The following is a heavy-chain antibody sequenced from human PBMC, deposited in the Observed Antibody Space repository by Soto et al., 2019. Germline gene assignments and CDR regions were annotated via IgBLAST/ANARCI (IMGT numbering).Heavy chain of an antibody. V-gene: IGHV4-31*03. CDR2: INYRGTT. D-gene: IGHD6-13*01. Sequence: SETLSLTCTVSGGSINNGDYYWNWIQQHPEKGLEWMGYINYRGTTFYSPPLKSRINISVDTSKNQFSLKLSSVTAADTAVYYCARDAPGAAPYWGQGTLVTVSS. CDR3: ARDAPGAAPY. CDR1: GGSINNGDYY. J-gene: IGHJ4*02.